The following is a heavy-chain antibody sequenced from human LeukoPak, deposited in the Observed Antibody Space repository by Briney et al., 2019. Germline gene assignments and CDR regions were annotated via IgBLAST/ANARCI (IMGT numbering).Heavy chain of an antibody. CDR1: GGSFSGYY. J-gene: IGHJ6*02. V-gene: IGHV4-34*01. CDR3: ARNIVVVPAASTRYYYYYGMDV. Sequence: SETLSLTCAVYGGSFSGYYWSWLRQPPGKGLEWIGEINHSGSTNYNPSLKSRVTISVDTSKNQFSLKLSSVTAADTAVYYCARNIVVVPAASTRYYYYYGMDVWGQGTTVTVSS. CDR2: INHSGST. D-gene: IGHD2-2*01.